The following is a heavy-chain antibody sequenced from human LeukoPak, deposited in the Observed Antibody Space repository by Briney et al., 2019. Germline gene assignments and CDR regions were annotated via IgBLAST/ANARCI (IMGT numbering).Heavy chain of an antibody. CDR3: AKYASGRIVV. CDR1: GGSIFSSYF. CDR2: IHNTGST. D-gene: IGHD3-10*01. Sequence: PSETLSLTCAVSGGSIFSSYFWSWIRQPAGKGLEWIGRIHNTGSTDFNPSLKSRVTMSVDTSKNQFSLKLSSGTAADTAVYYCAKYASGRIVVWGQGTLVTVSS. J-gene: IGHJ4*02. V-gene: IGHV4-59*10.